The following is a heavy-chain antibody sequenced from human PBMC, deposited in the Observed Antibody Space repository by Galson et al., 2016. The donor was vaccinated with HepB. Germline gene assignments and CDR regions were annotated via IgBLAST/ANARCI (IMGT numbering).Heavy chain of an antibody. CDR2: INPDTGAS. Sequence: SGYSLSDYNLHWVRQAPGQGLEWMGWINPDTGASNCTQRFQGRVFMASDTSISTAYLELRSLRSGDTATYYCAREGDIVVPVSADDAFDLWGQGTMVTV. J-gene: IGHJ3*01. CDR3: AREGDIVVPVSADDAFDL. V-gene: IGHV1-2*02. CDR1: GYSLSDYN. D-gene: IGHD2-15*01.